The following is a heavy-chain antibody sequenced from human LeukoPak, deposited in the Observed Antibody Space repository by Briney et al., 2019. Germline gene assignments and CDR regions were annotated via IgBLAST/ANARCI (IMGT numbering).Heavy chain of an antibody. Sequence: ASVKVSCKASGYTFTGYYMHWVRQAPGQGLEWMGWTNPNSGGTNYAQKFQGWVTMTRDTSISTAYMELSRLRSDDTAVYYCARDFGDDPFHAFDIWGQGTMVTVSS. V-gene: IGHV1-2*04. J-gene: IGHJ3*02. CDR2: TNPNSGGT. D-gene: IGHD2-21*01. CDR3: ARDFGDDPFHAFDI. CDR1: GYTFTGYY.